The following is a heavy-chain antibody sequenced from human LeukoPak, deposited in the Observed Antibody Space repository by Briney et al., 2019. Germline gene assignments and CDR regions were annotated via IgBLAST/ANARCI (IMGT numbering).Heavy chain of an antibody. CDR2: ISWNSGSI. D-gene: IGHD3-3*01. CDR1: GFTFDDYA. Sequence: GRSLRLSCAASGFTFDDYAMHWVRQAPGKGLEWVSGISWNSGSIGYADSVKGRFTISRDNAKNSLYLQMNSLRAEDTALYYCAKDITKSSDFWSGYFPSSRGYYYYGTDVWGQGTTVTVSS. CDR3: AKDITKSSDFWSGYFPSSRGYYYYGTDV. J-gene: IGHJ6*02. V-gene: IGHV3-9*01.